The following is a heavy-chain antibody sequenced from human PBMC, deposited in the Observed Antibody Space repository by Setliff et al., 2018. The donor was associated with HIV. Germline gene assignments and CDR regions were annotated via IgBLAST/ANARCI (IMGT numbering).Heavy chain of an antibody. CDR3: ARRTSFVGGAVAGNFDN. CDR1: GGSFSDHS. J-gene: IGHJ4*02. D-gene: IGHD6-19*01. Sequence: SETLSLTCAVYGGSFSDHSWNWIRQSPGKGLEWIGEINDSGDTNYSPSLKSRFNISLDTSKNHFSLRLKSVTAADTAVFYCARRTSFVGGAVAGNFDNWGQGTPVTVSS. CDR2: INDSGDT. V-gene: IGHV4-34*01.